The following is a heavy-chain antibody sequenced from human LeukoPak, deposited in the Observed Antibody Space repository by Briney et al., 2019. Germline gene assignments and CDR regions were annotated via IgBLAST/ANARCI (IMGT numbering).Heavy chain of an antibody. CDR2: ISGSGGST. V-gene: IGHV3-23*01. Sequence: PGGSLRLSCAASGFTFSSYAMSWVRQAPGKGLEWVSAISGSGGSTYYADSVKGRFTISRDNSKNTLYLQMNSLRAEDTAVYYCAKAPLASIAAAAHDYGGQETLVTVP. CDR3: AKAPLASIAAAAHDY. J-gene: IGHJ4*02. D-gene: IGHD6-13*01. CDR1: GFTFSSYA.